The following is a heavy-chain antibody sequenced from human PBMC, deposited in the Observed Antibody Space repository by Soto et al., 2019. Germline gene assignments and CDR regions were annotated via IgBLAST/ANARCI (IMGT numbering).Heavy chain of an antibody. Sequence: PGESLKISFKGSGYSFNSYWIGWVRQMPGKGLEWMGIIDPGDSDTRYSPSFQGQVTISADKSIGTAYLQWSSRKASDTAMYYCARRGRIPAAGTDYYYYGMDVWGQGTTVTVSS. V-gene: IGHV5-51*01. CDR2: IDPGDSDT. CDR3: ARRGRIPAAGTDYYYYGMDV. CDR1: GYSFNSYW. J-gene: IGHJ6*02. D-gene: IGHD6-13*01.